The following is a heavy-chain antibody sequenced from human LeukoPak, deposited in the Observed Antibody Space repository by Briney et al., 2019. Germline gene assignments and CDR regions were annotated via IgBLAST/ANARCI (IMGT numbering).Heavy chain of an antibody. CDR1: GFTFSSYA. CDR2: ISYDGSNK. J-gene: IGHJ4*03. CDR3: ARDLYSSGWFDY. D-gene: IGHD6-19*01. V-gene: IGHV3-30-3*01. Sequence: GGSLRLSCAASGFTFSSYAMHWVRQAPGKGLEWVAVISYDGSNKYYADSVKGRFTISRDNSKNTLYLQMNSLRAEDTAVYYCARDLYSSGWFDYWGQGTTVTVSS.